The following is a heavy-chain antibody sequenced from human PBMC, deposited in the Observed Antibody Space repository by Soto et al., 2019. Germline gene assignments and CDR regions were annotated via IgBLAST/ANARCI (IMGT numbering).Heavy chain of an antibody. Sequence: GGSLRLSCSASGFTISGYAMSWVRQAPGKGLEWVSMIRNSGGDTYYAESVKGRFTISRDSSRNTLYLQMTSLRREDTALYYSAKDRDHNSGYPIFDYWGQGTPVTVSS. V-gene: IGHV3-23*01. CDR3: AKDRDHNSGYPIFDY. CDR1: GFTISGYA. CDR2: IRNSGGDT. D-gene: IGHD3-22*01. J-gene: IGHJ4*02.